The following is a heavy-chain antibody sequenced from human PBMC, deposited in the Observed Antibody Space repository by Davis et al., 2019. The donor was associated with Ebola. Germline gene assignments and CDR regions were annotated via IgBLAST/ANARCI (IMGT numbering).Heavy chain of an antibody. Sequence: MPSETLSLTCAVYGGSFSGYYWSWIRQPPGKGLEWIGEIYHSGSTNYNPSLKSRVTISVDTSKNQFSLKLSSVTAADTAVYYCAARTTGIGRHWGQGTLVTVSS. CDR3: AARTTGIGRH. J-gene: IGHJ4*02. CDR2: IYHSGST. V-gene: IGHV4-34*01. D-gene: IGHD6-13*01. CDR1: GGSFSGYY.